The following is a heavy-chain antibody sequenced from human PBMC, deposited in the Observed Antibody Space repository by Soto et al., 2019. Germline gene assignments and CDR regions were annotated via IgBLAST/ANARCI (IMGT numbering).Heavy chain of an antibody. D-gene: IGHD3-16*01. J-gene: IGHJ4*02. CDR1: AASFSKYY. Sequence: PSATLSLTCTVSAASFSKYYWTWIRQSPGKGVEWIGYIYFNGNTNYNPSLKRRVTMSIDTSKKQFSLNLSSVTAADTAVYYCASVTFGGIVLAHWGQGSLVTV. V-gene: IGHV4-59*01. CDR3: ASVTFGGIVLAH. CDR2: IYFNGNT.